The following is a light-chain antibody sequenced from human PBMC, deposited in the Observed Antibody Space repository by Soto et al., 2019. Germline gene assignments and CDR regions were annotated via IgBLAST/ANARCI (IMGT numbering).Light chain of an antibody. V-gene: IGKV3-20*01. CDR3: QQYGDLPPT. J-gene: IGKJ1*01. Sequence: EIVLTQSPGTLSLSPGERATLSCMASQSVSSSYLAWYQQKPGQAPRLLIYGASSRATGIPDRFSGSGSGTDFTLTISRLEPEDFVVYHCQQYGDLPPTFGQGTKVDIK. CDR1: QSVSSSY. CDR2: GAS.